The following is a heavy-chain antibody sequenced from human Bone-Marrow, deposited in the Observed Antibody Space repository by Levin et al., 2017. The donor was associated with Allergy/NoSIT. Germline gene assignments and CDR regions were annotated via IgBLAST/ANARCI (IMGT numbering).Heavy chain of an antibody. D-gene: IGHD1-14*01. CDR3: AREGTPQSWDY. CDR2: IYYIGNT. Sequence: PSETLSLTCTVSGGSISSSTYYWVWIRQPPGKGLEWIGSIYYIGNTYYNPSLKSRVTISVDTSKNQFSLKLTSMTAADTAVYYCAREGTPQSWDYWGQGTLVSVSS. V-gene: IGHV4-39*07. CDR1: GGSISSSTYY. J-gene: IGHJ4*02.